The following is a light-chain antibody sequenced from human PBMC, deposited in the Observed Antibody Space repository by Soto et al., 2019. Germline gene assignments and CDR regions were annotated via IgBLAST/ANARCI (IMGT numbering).Light chain of an antibody. CDR1: QSINSN. Sequence: VMTQSPATLSVSPGERATLSCTASQSINSNLAWYQQRPGQAPRLLIYGASTRATGIPARFSGSGSGTEFTLTISSLQSEAFAVYYCQQYNTWWTFGQGTKVEIK. CDR3: QQYNTWWT. V-gene: IGKV3-15*01. CDR2: GAS. J-gene: IGKJ1*01.